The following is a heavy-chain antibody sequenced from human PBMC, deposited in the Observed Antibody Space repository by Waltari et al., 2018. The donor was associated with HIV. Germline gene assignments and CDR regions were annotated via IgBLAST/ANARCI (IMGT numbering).Heavy chain of an antibody. V-gene: IGHV3-21*01. CDR2: SSSSSSYI. CDR1: GFTFSSYS. Sequence: EVQLVESGGGLVKPGGSLRLSCAASGFTFSSYSMNWVRQAPGKGVEWFSSSSSSSSYIYYADSVKGRFTISRDNAKNSLYLQMNSLRAEDTAVYYCARDREMATIMDYWGQGTLVTVSS. D-gene: IGHD5-12*01. CDR3: ARDREMATIMDY. J-gene: IGHJ4*02.